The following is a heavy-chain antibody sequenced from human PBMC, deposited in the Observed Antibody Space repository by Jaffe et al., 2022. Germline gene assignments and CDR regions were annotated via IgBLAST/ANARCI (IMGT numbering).Heavy chain of an antibody. D-gene: IGHD4-17*01. Sequence: QVQLQESGPGLVKPSETLSLTCTVSGDSITSYYWNWVRQPPGKGLEWIAYIFYTGSANYNPSLKSRVTMSVDPSKNQFSLSLSSLTVADTAVYYCARGWDYGGRGIDSWGQGTLVTVSS. CDR1: GDSITSYY. CDR3: ARGWDYGGRGIDS. J-gene: IGHJ4*02. V-gene: IGHV4-59*01. CDR2: IFYTGSA.